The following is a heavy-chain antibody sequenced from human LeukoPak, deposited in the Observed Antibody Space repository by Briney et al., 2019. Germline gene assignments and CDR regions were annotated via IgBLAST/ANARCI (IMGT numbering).Heavy chain of an antibody. D-gene: IGHD2-15*01. V-gene: IGHV4-34*01. Sequence: SETLSLTCAVYGGSFSGYYWSWIRQPPGKGLEWIGEINHSGSTNYNPSLKSRVTISVDTSKNQFSLKLSSVTAADTAVYYCARGEKPDIVVVVAATRFDYWGQGTLVTVPS. CDR3: ARGEKPDIVVVVAATRFDY. J-gene: IGHJ4*02. CDR1: GGSFSGYY. CDR2: INHSGST.